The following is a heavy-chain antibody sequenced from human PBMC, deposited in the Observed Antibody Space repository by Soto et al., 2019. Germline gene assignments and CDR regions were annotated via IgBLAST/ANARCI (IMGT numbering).Heavy chain of an antibody. V-gene: IGHV4-39*01. D-gene: IGHD3-22*01. J-gene: IGHJ2*01. Sequence: LQLQESGPGLVKPSETLSLTCTVSGGSISSSSYYWGWIRQPPGKGLEWIGSIYYSGSTYYNPSLKSRVTISVDTSKNQFSLKLSSVTAADTAVYYCARRITMIVVARGYFDLWGRGTLVTVSS. CDR2: IYYSGST. CDR3: ARRITMIVVARGYFDL. CDR1: GGSISSSSYY.